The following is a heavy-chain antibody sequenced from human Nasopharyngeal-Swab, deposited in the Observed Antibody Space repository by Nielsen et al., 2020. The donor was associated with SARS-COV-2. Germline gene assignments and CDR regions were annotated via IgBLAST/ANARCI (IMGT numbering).Heavy chain of an antibody. V-gene: IGHV4-59*01. Sequence: SETLSLTCTVSGGSISSYYWSWIRQPPGKGLEWIGYIYYSGSTNYNPSLKSRVTISVDTSKNQFSLKLSSVTAADTAVYYCARVSYDFWSGYQGAYYFDYWGQGTLVTVPS. J-gene: IGHJ4*02. D-gene: IGHD3-3*01. CDR1: GGSISSYY. CDR2: IYYSGST. CDR3: ARVSYDFWSGYQGAYYFDY.